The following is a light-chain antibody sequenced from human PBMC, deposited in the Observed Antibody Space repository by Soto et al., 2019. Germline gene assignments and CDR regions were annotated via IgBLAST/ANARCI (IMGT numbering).Light chain of an antibody. V-gene: IGKV3-20*01. J-gene: IGKJ5*01. CDR2: GAS. Sequence: ESVVTQSRSALSLFLGPKHSLHCRSSQTLSSNYLAWYQQKPAQAPRLLIYGASSRATGIPDRFSGSASGTAFTLTISRLEHEDFAVYYCQQYGGSPPITFGPGTRVDIK. CDR1: QTLSSNY. CDR3: QQYGGSPPIT.